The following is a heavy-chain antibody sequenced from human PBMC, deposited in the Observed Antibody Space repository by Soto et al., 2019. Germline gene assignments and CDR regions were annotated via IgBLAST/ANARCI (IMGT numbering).Heavy chain of an antibody. J-gene: IGHJ4*02. D-gene: IGHD4-17*01. CDR2: ISYDGSNK. V-gene: IGHV3-30-3*01. CDR3: ARDGLRWSADRNYFDY. Sequence: TGGSLRLSCAASGFTFSSYAMHWVRQAPGKGLEWVAVISYDGSNKYYADSVKGRFTISRDNSKNTLYLQMNSLRAEDTAVYYCARDGLRWSADRNYFDYWGQGTLVTVSS. CDR1: GFTFSSYA.